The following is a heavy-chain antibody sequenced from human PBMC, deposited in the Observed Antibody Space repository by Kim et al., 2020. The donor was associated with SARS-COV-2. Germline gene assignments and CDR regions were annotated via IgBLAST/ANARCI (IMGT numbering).Heavy chain of an antibody. D-gene: IGHD2-2*01. CDR1: GYSFSTYW. CDR3: ARQGLSITLDY. CDR2: INPRDSDT. V-gene: IGHV5-51*01. J-gene: IGHJ4*02. Sequence: GESLKISCKGSGYSFSTYWIAWVRQMPGKGLEWMGIINPRDSDTRYSPSFQGQVTLSVDKSITTAYVQWSSLRASDTAIYYCARQGLSITLDYWGQGTLVTVSS.